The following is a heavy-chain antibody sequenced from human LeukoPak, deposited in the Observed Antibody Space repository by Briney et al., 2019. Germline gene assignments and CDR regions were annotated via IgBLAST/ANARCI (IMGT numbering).Heavy chain of an antibody. J-gene: IGHJ3*02. CDR2: ISSSSSYI. CDR3: ATDYCSSTSCHIQDAFDI. CDR1: GFTFSSYS. Sequence: PGGSLRLSCAASGFTFSSYSMNWVRQAPGKGLEWVSSISSSSSYIYYADSVKGRFTISKDNSKNTLYLQMNSLRAEDTAVYYCATDYCSSTSCHIQDAFDIWGQGTMVTVSS. V-gene: IGHV3-21*01. D-gene: IGHD2-2*02.